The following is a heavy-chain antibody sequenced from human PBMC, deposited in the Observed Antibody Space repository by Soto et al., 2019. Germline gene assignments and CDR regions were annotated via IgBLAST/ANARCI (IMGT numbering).Heavy chain of an antibody. CDR3: AHSPFPSSSWYLVY. V-gene: IGHV2-26*01. Sequence: SGPTLLNPTETLTLTCTFSGFSLSNARMGVSWIRQPPGKALEWLAHIFSNDEKSYSTSLKSRLTISKDTSKNQVVLTMTNMDPVDTATYYCAHSPFPSSSWYLVYWGQGTLVTVS. CDR2: IFSNDEK. D-gene: IGHD6-13*01. CDR1: GFSLSNARMG. J-gene: IGHJ4*02.